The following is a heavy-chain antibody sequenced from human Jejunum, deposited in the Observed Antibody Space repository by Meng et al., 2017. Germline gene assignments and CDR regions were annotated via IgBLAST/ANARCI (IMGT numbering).Heavy chain of an antibody. Sequence: QVQLQQWGAGLLKPSETLSLTCAVYGGSFSGYYWAWIRQPPGKGLEWIGEINHSGSTNYNPSLKSRVTISVDKSKNQFSLKLSSVTAADTAVYYCARVGAILNTGEIDYWGQGTLVTVSS. D-gene: IGHD3-16*01. CDR2: INHSGST. CDR3: ARVGAILNTGEIDY. V-gene: IGHV4-34*01. CDR1: GGSFSGYY. J-gene: IGHJ4*02.